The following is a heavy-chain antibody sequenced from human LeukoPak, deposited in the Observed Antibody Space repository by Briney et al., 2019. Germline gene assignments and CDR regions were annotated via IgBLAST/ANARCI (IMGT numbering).Heavy chain of an antibody. D-gene: IGHD6-13*01. V-gene: IGHV3-53*01. CDR2: IYSDGTT. Sequence: PGGSRRLSCAASGFTFSSYSMNWVRQAPGKGLEWVSLIYSDGTTYYADSVKGRFTISRDNSKNTLYLQMNSLSAEDTAIYFCARDGYTSNWPYYFDYWGQGTLVTVSS. CDR1: GFTFSSYS. CDR3: ARDGYTSNWPYYFDY. J-gene: IGHJ4*02.